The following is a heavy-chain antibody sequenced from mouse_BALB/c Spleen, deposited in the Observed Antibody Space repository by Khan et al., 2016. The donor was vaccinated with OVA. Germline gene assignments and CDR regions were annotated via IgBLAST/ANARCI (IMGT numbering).Heavy chain of an antibody. V-gene: IGHV3-2*02. D-gene: IGHD4-1*01. CDR2: ISYSGST. J-gene: IGHJ4*01. CDR1: GYSITSDYA. Sequence: EVQLQESGPGLVKPSQSLSLTCTVTGYSITSDYAWNWIRQFPGNKLEWMGYISYSGSTTYNPSLKRRISITRDTSKDQFFLQLKSVTSEDTATYYRASELGRYYALDYWGQGTSVTVSS. CDR3: ASELGRYYALDY.